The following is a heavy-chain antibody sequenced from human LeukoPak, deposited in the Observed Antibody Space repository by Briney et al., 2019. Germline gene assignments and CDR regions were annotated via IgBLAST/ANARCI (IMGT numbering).Heavy chain of an antibody. CDR3: ARDSIAAAIHFFFDY. V-gene: IGHV4-59*01. J-gene: IGHJ4*02. CDR2: IYGGGST. CDR1: GASISSWY. Sequence: SETLSLTCTISGASISSWYWSWIRQPPGRGLEWIGDIYGGGSTNYKSSLRSRVTISVDTSKNQFSLKLSSVTAADTAVYYCARDSIAAAIHFFFDYWGQGTLVTVSS. D-gene: IGHD6-13*01.